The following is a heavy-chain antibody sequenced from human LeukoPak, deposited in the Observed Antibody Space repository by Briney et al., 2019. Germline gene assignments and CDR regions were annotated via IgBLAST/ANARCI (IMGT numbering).Heavy chain of an antibody. D-gene: IGHD1-26*01. J-gene: IGHJ4*02. CDR2: IRSKANSYAT. V-gene: IGHV3-73*01. Sequence: GGSLRLSCAASGFTFSGSAMHWVRQASGKGLEWVGRIRSKANSYATAYAASVKGRFTIPRDDSKNTAYLQMNSLKTEDTAVYYCTRQRRELPEFDYWGQGTLVTVSS. CDR1: GFTFSGSA. CDR3: TRQRRELPEFDY.